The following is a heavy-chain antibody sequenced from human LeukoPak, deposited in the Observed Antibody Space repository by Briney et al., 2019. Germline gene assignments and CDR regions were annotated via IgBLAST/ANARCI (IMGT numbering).Heavy chain of an antibody. J-gene: IGHJ4*02. CDR2: ISYDGSNK. D-gene: IGHD4-11*01. Sequence: GGSLRLSCAASGFTFSSYAMHWVRQAPGKGLEWVAVISYDGSNKYYADSVKGRFTISRDNSKNTLYLQMNSLRAEDTAVYYCASFYSLESYYFDYWGQGTLVTVSS. V-gene: IGHV3-30-3*01. CDR1: GFTFSSYA. CDR3: ASFYSLESYYFDY.